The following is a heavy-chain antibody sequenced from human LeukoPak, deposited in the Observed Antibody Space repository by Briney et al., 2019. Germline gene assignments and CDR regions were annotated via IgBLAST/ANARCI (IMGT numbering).Heavy chain of an antibody. D-gene: IGHD2-2*01. J-gene: IGHJ4*02. Sequence: PSETLSLTCTVSGGSISSGSYYWSWIRQPAGKGLEWIGRIYTSGSTNYNPSLKSRVTMSVDTSKNQFSLKLSSVTAADTAVYYCAREVIVVVPAADLIMINYFDYWGQGTLVTVSS. CDR1: GGSISSGSYY. CDR2: IYTSGST. V-gene: IGHV4-61*02. CDR3: AREVIVVVPAADLIMINYFDY.